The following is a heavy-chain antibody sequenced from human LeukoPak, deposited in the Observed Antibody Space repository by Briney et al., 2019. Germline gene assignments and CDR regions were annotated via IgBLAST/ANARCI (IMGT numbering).Heavy chain of an antibody. Sequence: SETLSLTCTVSGYSISSGYYWGWIRQPPGEGLEWIVTIRHSGTTYYNPSLKSRVTISIDSSKNQFSLKLTSVTAADTAVVYCARAEGEIYYRSGSNNWFDPWGQGTLVTVSS. V-gene: IGHV4-38-2*02. CDR3: ARAEGEIYYRSGSNNWFDP. CDR1: GYSISSGYY. CDR2: IRHSGTT. J-gene: IGHJ5*02. D-gene: IGHD3-10*01.